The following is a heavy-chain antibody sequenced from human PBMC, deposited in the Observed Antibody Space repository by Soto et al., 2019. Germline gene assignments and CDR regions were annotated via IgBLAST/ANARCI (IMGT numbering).Heavy chain of an antibody. Sequence: QVQLQESGPGLVKPSQTLSLTCTVSGGSISSGDYYWSWIRQPPGKGLEWIGYIYYSGSTYYHPSLKRRVTISVDTSKNQFSLKLSSVTAADTAVYYCARSDSSGYYSYFQQWGQGTLVTVSS. D-gene: IGHD3-22*01. J-gene: IGHJ1*01. CDR1: GGSISSGDYY. V-gene: IGHV4-30-4*01. CDR3: ARSDSSGYYSYFQQ. CDR2: IYYSGST.